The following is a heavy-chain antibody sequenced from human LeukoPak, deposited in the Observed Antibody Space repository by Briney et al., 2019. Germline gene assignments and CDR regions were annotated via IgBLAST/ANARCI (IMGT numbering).Heavy chain of an antibody. D-gene: IGHD6-19*01. CDR1: GYSISSGYY. CDR2: ILHSGNT. CDR3: ARVVAGSSSGWFDFDY. Sequence: SETLSLTCAVSGYSISSGYYWGWIRQPPGKGLEGIGSILHSGNTYYNASLKSRVTISVDTSKNQFSLKLNSVTAADTAVYYCARVVAGSSSGWFDFDYWGQGILVTVSS. J-gene: IGHJ4*02. V-gene: IGHV4-38-2*01.